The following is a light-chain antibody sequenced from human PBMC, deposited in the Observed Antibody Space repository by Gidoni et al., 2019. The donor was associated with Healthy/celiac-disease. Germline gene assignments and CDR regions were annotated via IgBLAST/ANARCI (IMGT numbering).Light chain of an antibody. V-gene: IGKV4-1*01. CDR2: WAS. Sequence: IVMTQSPDSLDVSLGERATINCKSSQSVLYSSNNKNYLAWYQQKPGQPPKLLIYWASTRESGVPDRFSGSGSGTDFTLTISSLQAEDVAVYYCQQYYSTPLTFGQGTKVEIK. CDR3: QQYYSTPLT. J-gene: IGKJ1*01. CDR1: QSVLYSSNNKNY.